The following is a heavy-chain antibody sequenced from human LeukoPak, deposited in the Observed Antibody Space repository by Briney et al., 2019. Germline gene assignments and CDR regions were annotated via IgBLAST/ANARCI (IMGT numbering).Heavy chain of an antibody. CDR1: GFTFSSYA. J-gene: IGHJ4*02. D-gene: IGHD6-13*01. CDR2: INSDGSST. V-gene: IGHV3-74*01. CDR3: ARGIKQQLDGFDY. Sequence: GGSLRLSCAASGFTFSSYAMSWVRQAPGKGLVWVSRINSDGSSTSYADSVKGRFTISRDNAKNTLYLQMNSLRAEDTAVYYCARGIKQQLDGFDYWGQGTLVTVSS.